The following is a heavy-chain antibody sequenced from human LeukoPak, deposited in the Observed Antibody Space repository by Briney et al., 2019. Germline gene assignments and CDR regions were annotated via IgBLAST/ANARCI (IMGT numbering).Heavy chain of an antibody. V-gene: IGHV3-53*01. CDR3: ARSLRVRGVPDYMDV. D-gene: IGHD3-10*01. J-gene: IGHJ6*03. Sequence: GGSLRLSCAASGFTVSSNYMTWVRQAPGKGLEWVSVIYKNAITYYADTVKGRFTISRDNSKNTLYLQMSSLRADDTAVYYCARSLRVRGVPDYMDVWGKGTTVTISS. CDR1: GFTVSSNY. CDR2: IYKNAIT.